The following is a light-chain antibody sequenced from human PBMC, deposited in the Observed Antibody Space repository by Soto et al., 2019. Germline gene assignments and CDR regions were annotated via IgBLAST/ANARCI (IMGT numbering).Light chain of an antibody. V-gene: IGLV2-14*01. CDR2: VVN. Sequence: QSVLTQPASVSGSPGQSISISCTGTSNDIGIYNYVSWYQQYPGKAPKLMIYVVNNRLSGVSNRFSGSKSGNTASLTIAGLQAEDEAYYYCSSYTSTSTVFGGVTKLTVL. CDR1: SNDIGIYNY. J-gene: IGLJ2*01. CDR3: SSYTSTSTV.